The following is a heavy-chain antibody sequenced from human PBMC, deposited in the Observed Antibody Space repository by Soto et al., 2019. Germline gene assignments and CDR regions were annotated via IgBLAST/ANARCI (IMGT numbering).Heavy chain of an antibody. CDR2: IIPIFGTA. Sequence: QVQLVQSGAEVKKPGSSVKVSCKASGGTFSSYAISWVRQAPGQGLEWMGGIIPIFGTANYAQKFQGRVTITADESTSTAYMELSSLRSEDTAVYYCASLVRFLEWWYFDYWGREPWSPSPQ. J-gene: IGHJ4*02. D-gene: IGHD3-3*01. V-gene: IGHV1-69*01. CDR1: GGTFSSYA. CDR3: ASLVRFLEWWYFDY.